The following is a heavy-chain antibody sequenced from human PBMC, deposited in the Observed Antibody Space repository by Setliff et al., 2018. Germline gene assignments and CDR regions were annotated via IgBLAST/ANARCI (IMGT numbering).Heavy chain of an antibody. D-gene: IGHD6-25*01. J-gene: IGHJ3*01. CDR2: ISGSGGST. V-gene: IGHV3-23*01. CDR1: GFTFSSYA. CDR3: AKHVLSSGWPNDAFDF. Sequence: GGSLRLSCEASGFTFSSYAMSWVRQAPGKGLEWVSAISGSGGSTYYADSVKGRFTISRDNSKNTLYLQMNSLRAEDAAVYYCAKHVLSSGWPNDAFDFWGQGTMVTVSS.